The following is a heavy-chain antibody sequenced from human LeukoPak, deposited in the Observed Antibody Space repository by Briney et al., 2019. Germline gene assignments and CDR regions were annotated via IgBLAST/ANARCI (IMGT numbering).Heavy chain of an antibody. D-gene: IGHD4-17*01. J-gene: IGHJ5*02. CDR3: AREIDQGDYIKFDP. Sequence: GASVKVSCKASGYSFTDYAIHWVRQAPGQRLEWMGWINAGNGNTKYSQKFQGRVTITRDTSASTAYMELSSLRYEDTAVYYCAREIDQGDYIKFDPWGQGTLVTVSS. CDR2: INAGNGNT. CDR1: GYSFTDYA. V-gene: IGHV1-3*01.